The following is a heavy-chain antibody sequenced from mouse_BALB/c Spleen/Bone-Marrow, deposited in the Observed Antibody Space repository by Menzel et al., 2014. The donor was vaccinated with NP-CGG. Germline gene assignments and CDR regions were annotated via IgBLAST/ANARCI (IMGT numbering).Heavy chain of an antibody. Sequence: QVQLQQSGAELVKPGASVKLSCKAFGYTFTSYWMHWVKQRPGQGLEWIGEINPSNGRTNYNEKFKSKATLTVDKSSIPTNIQHSNLTSEDSTVCYCARRNTTVITTDYTGQGTTRADAS. D-gene: IGHD1-1*01. V-gene: IGHV1S81*02. CDR1: GYTFTSYW. CDR3: ARRNTTVITTDY. CDR2: INPSNGRT. J-gene: IGHJ2*01.